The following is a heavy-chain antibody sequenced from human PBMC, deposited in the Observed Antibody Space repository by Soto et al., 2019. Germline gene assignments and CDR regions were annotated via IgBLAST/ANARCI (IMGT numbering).Heavy chain of an antibody. CDR1: GDSISSYY. D-gene: IGHD7-27*01. Sequence: SETLSLTCTVSGDSISSYYLNWIRQPPGKPLEWIGNIYDSGSTNYNPSLKSRVTISIDTSKSQFSPRLSSVTAADTAVFYCARALLTGVFDYWGQGSLVTVSS. V-gene: IGHV4-59*01. CDR2: IYDSGST. J-gene: IGHJ4*02. CDR3: ARALLTGVFDY.